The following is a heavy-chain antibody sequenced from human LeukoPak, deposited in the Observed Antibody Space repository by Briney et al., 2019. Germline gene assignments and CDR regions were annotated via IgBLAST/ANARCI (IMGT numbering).Heavy chain of an antibody. D-gene: IGHD1-26*01. CDR2: ISAYNGNT. CDR3: ARLWYSGSYYLPDS. J-gene: IGHJ4*02. CDR1: GYTFTSYG. V-gene: IGHV1-18*01. Sequence: GASVKVSCKASGYTFTSYGISWVRQAPGQGLEWMGWISAYNGNTNYAQKLQGRVTMTTDTSTGTAYMELRSLRSDDTAVYYCARLWYSGSYYLPDSWGQGTLVTVSS.